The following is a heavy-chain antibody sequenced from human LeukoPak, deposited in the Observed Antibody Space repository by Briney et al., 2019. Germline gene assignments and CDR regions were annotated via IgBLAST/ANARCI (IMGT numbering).Heavy chain of an antibody. CDR3: ARDPPYYDSSGYYYDY. V-gene: IGHV3-21*01. Sequence: GGSLRLSCAASGFTFSTYSMIWVRQAPGKGLEWVSSISGSSIYIYYADSVKGRFTISRDNAKNSLYLQMNSLRAEDTAVYYCARDPPYYDSSGYYYDYWGQGTLVTVSS. CDR2: ISGSSIYI. J-gene: IGHJ4*02. D-gene: IGHD3-22*01. CDR1: GFTFSTYS.